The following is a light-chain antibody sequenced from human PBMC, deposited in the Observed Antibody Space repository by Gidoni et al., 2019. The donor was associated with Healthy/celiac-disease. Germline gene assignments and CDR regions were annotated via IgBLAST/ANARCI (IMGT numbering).Light chain of an antibody. V-gene: IGKV1-5*01. CDR1: QSISSW. CDR3: QQYNSYSET. Sequence: DIQMTQSPSTLSASVGDRVTIPCRASQSISSWSAWYQQKPGKAPKLLIYDASSLESGVPSRFSGSGSGTEFTLTISSLQPDDFATYCWQQYNSYSETFGQGTKVEIK. CDR2: DAS. J-gene: IGKJ1*01.